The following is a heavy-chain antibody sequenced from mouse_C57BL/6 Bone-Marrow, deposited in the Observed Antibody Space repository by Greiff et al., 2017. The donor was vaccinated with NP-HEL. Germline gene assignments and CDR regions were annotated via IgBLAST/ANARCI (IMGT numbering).Heavy chain of an antibody. CDR3: ARMREVYYGYDGGYFDV. V-gene: IGHV8-8*01. CDR2: IWWDDDK. Sequence: QVTLNVSGPGILQPSQTLSLTCSFSGFSLSTFGMGVGWIRQPSGKGLEWLAPIWWDDDKYYNPALKSRLTISKDTSKNQVFLKIANVDTADTATYYCARMREVYYGYDGGYFDVWGTGTTVTVSS. J-gene: IGHJ1*03. D-gene: IGHD2-2*01. CDR1: GFSLSTFGMG.